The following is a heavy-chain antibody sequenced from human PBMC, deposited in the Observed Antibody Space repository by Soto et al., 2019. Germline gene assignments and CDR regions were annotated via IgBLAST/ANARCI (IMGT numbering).Heavy chain of an antibody. CDR1: GYSFTSYW. Sequence: PGESLKISCKGSGYSFTSYWIGWVRQMPGKGLEWMGIIYHGDSDTRYSPSFQGQVTISADKSISTAYLQWSSLKASDTAMYYCARHDILTGYYKNYYYYGMDVWGQGTTVTVSS. J-gene: IGHJ6*02. V-gene: IGHV5-51*01. CDR3: ARHDILTGYYKNYYYYGMDV. CDR2: IYHGDSDT. D-gene: IGHD3-9*01.